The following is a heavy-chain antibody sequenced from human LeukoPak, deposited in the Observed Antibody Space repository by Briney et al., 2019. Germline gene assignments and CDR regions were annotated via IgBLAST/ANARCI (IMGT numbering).Heavy chain of an antibody. Sequence: SETLSLTCAVYGGSFSGYYWSWIRQPPGKGLEWIGEINHSGSTNYNPSLKSRVTISVDTSKNQFSLKLSSVTAADTAVYYCARLSSGGMWGQGTLVTVSS. J-gene: IGHJ4*02. CDR2: INHSGST. CDR3: ARLSSGGM. V-gene: IGHV4-34*01. CDR1: GGSFSGYY. D-gene: IGHD2/OR15-2a*01.